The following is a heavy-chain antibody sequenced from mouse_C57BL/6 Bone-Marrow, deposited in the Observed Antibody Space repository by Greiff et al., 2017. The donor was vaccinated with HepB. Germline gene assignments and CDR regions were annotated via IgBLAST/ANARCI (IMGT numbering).Heavy chain of an antibody. CDR1: GFTFSSYG. D-gene: IGHD4-1*01. J-gene: IGHJ3*01. Sequence: NLVESGGDLVKPGGSLKLSCAASGFTFSSYGMSWVRQTPDKRLEWVATISSGGSYTYYPDSVKGRFTISRDNAKNTLYLQMSSLKSEDTAMYYCARHETGTFAYWGQGTLVTVSA. CDR2: ISSGGSYT. CDR3: ARHETGTFAY. V-gene: IGHV5-6*02.